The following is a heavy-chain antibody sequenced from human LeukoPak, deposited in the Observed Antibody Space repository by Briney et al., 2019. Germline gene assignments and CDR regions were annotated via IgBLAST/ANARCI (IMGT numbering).Heavy chain of an antibody. D-gene: IGHD3-10*01. CDR1: GYSFATYW. V-gene: IGHV5-51*01. CDR3: VRRNYYGSGSHYSHFDY. J-gene: IGHJ4*02. Sequence: GESLKISCQGFGYSFATYWVGWVRQVPGKGLEWMGNIYPRDSDTRYSPAFRGQVSISVDKSISTASPQWSSLKASDSATYYCVRRNYYGSGSHYSHFDYWGQGTLVTVSS. CDR2: IYPRDSDT.